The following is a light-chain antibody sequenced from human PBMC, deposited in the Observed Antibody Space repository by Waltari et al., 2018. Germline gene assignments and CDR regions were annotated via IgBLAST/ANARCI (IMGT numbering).Light chain of an antibody. CDR3: SSFTTSKTRV. J-gene: IGLJ2*01. V-gene: IGLV2-14*03. CDR2: DVD. Sequence: QSALIQPASLSASPGQSITIPRTGTSPDIAAYYFVSWHQQHPGKVPKLIIYDVDIRPSGISNRFSGSKSGNTASLTISGLQAEDDSDYYCSSFTTSKTRVFGGGTRVTVL. CDR1: SPDIAAYYF.